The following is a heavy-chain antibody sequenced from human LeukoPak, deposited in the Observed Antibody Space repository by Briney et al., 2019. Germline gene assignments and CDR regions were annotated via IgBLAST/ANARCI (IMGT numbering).Heavy chain of an antibody. D-gene: IGHD4-23*01. V-gene: IGHV3-43*02. Sequence: GGSLRLSCAAPGFPFEDYAMPSVRRTPAKGLERVSLISGEGGSTYYAAPVKGRFTISKDNSKNSLYLQMNSLRTEDTALYYCAKNYGGFYGGNSHFDYWGQGTPVTVSS. CDR2: ISGEGGST. J-gene: IGHJ4*02. CDR3: AKNYGGFYGGNSHFDY. CDR1: GFPFEDYA.